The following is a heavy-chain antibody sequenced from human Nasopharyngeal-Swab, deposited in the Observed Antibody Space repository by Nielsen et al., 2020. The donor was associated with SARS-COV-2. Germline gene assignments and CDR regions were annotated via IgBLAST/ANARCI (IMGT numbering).Heavy chain of an antibody. CDR1: GYTLTNYG. D-gene: IGHD1-26*01. CDR2: ISGYNGNT. CDR3: ARAPSGSLQWFDP. V-gene: IGHV1-18*01. J-gene: IGHJ5*01. Sequence: ASVKVSCKASGYTLTNYGVTWVRQAPGQGLEWMGWISGYNGNTKFAQKLQGRATMTTDTATSTAYMELRSLRSDDTAVYYCARAPSGSLQWFDPWGQGPLVTVSS.